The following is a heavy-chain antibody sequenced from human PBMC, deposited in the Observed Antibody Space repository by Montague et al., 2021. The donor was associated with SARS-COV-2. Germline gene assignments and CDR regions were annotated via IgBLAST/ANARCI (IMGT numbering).Heavy chain of an antibody. CDR3: TTHSISGVVIYAFAF. CDR1: GYTLSQTI. D-gene: IGHD3-3*01. Sequence: SVKVSCKVSGYTLSQTIIHWVRQAPGEGLEWMGSLDPQYGETVYXQTLHDRVAMTADSSTETAYMELTNLISDDTAVYYCTTHSISGVVIYAFAFWGQGTVVTVSS. V-gene: IGHV1-24*01. CDR2: LDPQYGET. J-gene: IGHJ3*01.